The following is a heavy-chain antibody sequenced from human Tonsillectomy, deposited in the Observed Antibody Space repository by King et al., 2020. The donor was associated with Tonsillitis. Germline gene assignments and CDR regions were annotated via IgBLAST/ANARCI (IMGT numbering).Heavy chain of an antibody. J-gene: IGHJ1*01. Sequence: VQLVQSGAEVQKPGASVKVSCKTSGYTFNHYQCHWVPKAPGQGLDWCVCINGGSGGTHYAQKVQGRVTMTRDTSSSTAFMDLSRLTSDDTALYYCARENWFYNYWGQGTLVTVSS. CDR2: INGGSGGT. V-gene: IGHV1-2*02. D-gene: IGHD3-9*01. CDR3: ARENWFYNY. CDR1: GYTFNHYQ.